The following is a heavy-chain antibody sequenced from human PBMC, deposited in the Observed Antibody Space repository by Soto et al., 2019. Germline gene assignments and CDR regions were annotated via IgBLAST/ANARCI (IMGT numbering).Heavy chain of an antibody. V-gene: IGHV3-23*01. J-gene: IGHJ4*02. Sequence: GSLRLSCAASGFSFNTYAMSWVRQAPGKGLEWVSGISGNGDNTYYPDSVKGRFTISRDNSKNTLYLQMNNLRAEDTAVYYCADGGEWSFNFVYWGQGTLVTVSS. CDR2: ISGNGDNT. CDR3: ADGGEWSFNFVY. D-gene: IGHD3-3*01. CDR1: GFSFNTYA.